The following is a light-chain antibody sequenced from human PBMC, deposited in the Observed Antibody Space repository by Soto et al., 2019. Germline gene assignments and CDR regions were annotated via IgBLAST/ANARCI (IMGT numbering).Light chain of an antibody. Sequence: DIQMTQSPSSLSATVGDRVTITCRASQDISNYFAWHQQKPGKVPKLLIYAASTLQPGVPSRFSGSGSGTDFTLTISSLQPEDVATYYCQKYNGAPPETFGPGTNVAIK. V-gene: IGKV1-27*01. CDR2: AAS. CDR3: QKYNGAPPET. CDR1: QDISNY. J-gene: IGKJ3*01.